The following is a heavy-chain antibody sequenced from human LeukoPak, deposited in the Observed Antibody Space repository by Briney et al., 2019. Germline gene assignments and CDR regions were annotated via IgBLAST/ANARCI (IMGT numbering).Heavy chain of an antibody. D-gene: IGHD3-16*02. V-gene: IGHV3-66*01. J-gene: IGHJ4*02. Sequence: GGSLRLSCAASGFTVSSNYMSWVRQAPGKGLKWVSVIYSGGRTYYAESVKGRFTISRDNSKNTLYLQMNSLRAEDTAVYYCARGYYDYVWGSYRPSPPAYWGQGTLVTVSS. CDR2: IYSGGRT. CDR1: GFTVSSNY. CDR3: ARGYYDYVWGSYRPSPPAY.